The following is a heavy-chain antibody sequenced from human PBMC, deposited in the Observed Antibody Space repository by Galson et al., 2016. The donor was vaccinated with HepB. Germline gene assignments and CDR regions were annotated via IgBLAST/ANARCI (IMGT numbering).Heavy chain of an antibody. J-gene: IGHJ4*02. CDR3: ARVRVIPSRPFDS. D-gene: IGHD6-6*01. V-gene: IGHV4-61*01. Sequence: SETLSLTCSVSGGSVNTETYQWNWVRQPPGKGLEWIGYIYSRGSTDNNPSLNNRVPLSVDTSKNQFSLRLDYVTAADTAVYPCARVRVIPSRPFDSWGQGTLVTVSS. CDR2: IYSRGST. CDR1: GGSVNTETYQ.